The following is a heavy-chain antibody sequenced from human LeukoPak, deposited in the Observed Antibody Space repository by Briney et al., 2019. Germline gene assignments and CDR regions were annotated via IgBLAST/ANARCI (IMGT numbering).Heavy chain of an antibody. J-gene: IGHJ5*02. D-gene: IGHD6-19*01. CDR3: ARYSSGWTLNWFDP. Sequence: SETLSLTCTVSGGSISSSSYYWGWIRQPPGKGLEWIGSIYYSGSTYHNPSLKSRVTISVDTSKNQFSLKLSSVTAADTAVYYCARYSSGWTLNWFDPWGQGTLVTVSS. V-gene: IGHV4-39*01. CDR1: GGSISSSSYY. CDR2: IYYSGST.